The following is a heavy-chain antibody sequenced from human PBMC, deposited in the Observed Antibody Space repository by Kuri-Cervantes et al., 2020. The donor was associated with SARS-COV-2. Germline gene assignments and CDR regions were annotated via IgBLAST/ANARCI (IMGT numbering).Heavy chain of an antibody. Sequence: SETLSLTCTVSGGSISNSFYYWGWIRQPPGKGLEWIGSIYYSGSTFYSPSLKSRVTIFVDTSKDQFSLKLSSVTAADTAVYYCARTLPRYCSSTSCGRNWFDPWGQGTLVTVSS. CDR3: ARTLPRYCSSTSCGRNWFDP. J-gene: IGHJ5*02. D-gene: IGHD2-2*01. V-gene: IGHV4-39*01. CDR1: GGSISNSFYY. CDR2: IYYSGST.